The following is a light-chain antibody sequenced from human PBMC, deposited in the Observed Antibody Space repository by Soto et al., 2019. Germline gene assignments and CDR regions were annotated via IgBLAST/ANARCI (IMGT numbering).Light chain of an antibody. CDR2: AAS. V-gene: IGKV1-39*01. CDR3: QQSYDTPLT. Sequence: DIQMTQSPPSLSASVGDRVTITRRASQNIRTYLNWYQQKPGKAPKLLIYAASTLQSGVPSRFRGSGSETDFTLTVSSLQPEDFATYYCQQSYDTPLTFGGGAKVEIK. J-gene: IGKJ4*01. CDR1: QNIRTY.